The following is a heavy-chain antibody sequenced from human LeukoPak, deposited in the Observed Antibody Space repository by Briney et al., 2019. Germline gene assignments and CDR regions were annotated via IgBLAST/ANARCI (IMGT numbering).Heavy chain of an antibody. J-gene: IGHJ4*02. D-gene: IGHD3-3*01. V-gene: IGHV4-30-2*01. Sequence: SETLSLTCTVSGGSISSGGYYWSWIRQPPGKGLEWIGYIYHSGSTYYNPSLKSRVTISVDRSKNQFSLKLSSVTAADTAVYYCARQMKGFLEWLPNFDYWGQGTLVTVSS. CDR1: GGSISSGGYY. CDR3: ARQMKGFLEWLPNFDY. CDR2: IYHSGST.